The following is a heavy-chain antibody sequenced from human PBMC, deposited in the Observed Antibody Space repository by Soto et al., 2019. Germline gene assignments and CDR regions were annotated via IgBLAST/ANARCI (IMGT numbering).Heavy chain of an antibody. D-gene: IGHD6-13*01. CDR1: GGSISSYY. J-gene: IGHJ6*02. CDR3: AREGVSSSWYNYYCMDV. V-gene: IGHV4-59*01. CDR2: IYYSGST. Sequence: QVQLQESGPGLVKPSETLSLTCTVSGGSISSYYWSWIRQPPGKGLEWIGYIYYSGSTNYNPSLKSRGTISVDTDKNKFCRQLSAVTAADTAVYSCAREGVSSSWYNYYCMDVWGQGTTVTVSS.